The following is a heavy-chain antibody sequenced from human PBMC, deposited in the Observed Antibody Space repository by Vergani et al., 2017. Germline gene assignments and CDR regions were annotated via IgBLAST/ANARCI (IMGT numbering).Heavy chain of an antibody. CDR3: ARSFGYITSPGRFDP. Sequence: QVQLVESGPGLVKPSETLSLTCTVSGGSLSSYYWNWIRQPAGKGLEWVGRVFHTGTADYNPSLNSRVTLSVDTSTNQVSLKLTSVTAADTAIYYCARSFGYITSPGRFDPWGQGTLVVVSS. CDR2: VFHTGTA. J-gene: IGHJ5*02. D-gene: IGHD2-2*01. CDR1: GGSLSSYY. V-gene: IGHV4-4*07.